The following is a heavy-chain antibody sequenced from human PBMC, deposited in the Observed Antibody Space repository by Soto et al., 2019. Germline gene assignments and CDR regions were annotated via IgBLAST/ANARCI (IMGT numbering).Heavy chain of an antibody. CDR1: GYTFTGYY. CDR2: INPNSGGT. CDR3: ARSWGDYENDAFDI. D-gene: IGHD4-17*01. Sequence: ASVKGSCKASGYTFTGYYMDWGRQAHGQGLEWMGWINPNSGGTNYAQKFQGWVTMTRDTSISTAYMELSRLRSDDTAVYYCARSWGDYENDAFDIWGQGTMVTVSS. J-gene: IGHJ3*02. V-gene: IGHV1-2*04.